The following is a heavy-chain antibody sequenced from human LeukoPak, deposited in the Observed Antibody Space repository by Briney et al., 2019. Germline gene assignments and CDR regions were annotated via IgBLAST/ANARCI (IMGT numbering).Heavy chain of an antibody. CDR1: GGTFSSYA. J-gene: IGHJ4*02. Sequence: AASVKVSRKASGGTFSSYAISWVRQAPGQGLEWMGRIIPILGIANYAQKFQGRVTITADKSTSTAYLQLSSLRYEDTAVYYCARDLPRATVVADYWGQGTLVTVSS. CDR3: ARDLPRATVVADY. CDR2: IIPILGIA. V-gene: IGHV1-69*04. D-gene: IGHD4-23*01.